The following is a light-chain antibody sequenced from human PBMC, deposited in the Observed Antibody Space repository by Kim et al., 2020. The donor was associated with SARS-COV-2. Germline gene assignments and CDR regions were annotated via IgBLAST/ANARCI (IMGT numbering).Light chain of an antibody. V-gene: IGLV3-19*01. Sequence: SSELTQDPAVSVALGQTVRITCQGDSLRSYYASWYQQKPGQAPVLVIYGKNNRPSGIPDRFSDSSSGNTASLTITGAQAEDEADYYCNSRDSSGNHLDWV. CDR1: SLRSYY. J-gene: IGLJ3*02. CDR3: NSRDSSGNHLDWV. CDR2: GKN.